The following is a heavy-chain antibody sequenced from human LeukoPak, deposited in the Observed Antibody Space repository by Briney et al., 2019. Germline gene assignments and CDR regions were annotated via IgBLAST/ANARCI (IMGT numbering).Heavy chain of an antibody. CDR3: ARGYHGHYYDSSGSIDY. J-gene: IGHJ4*02. V-gene: IGHV4-31*03. D-gene: IGHD3-22*01. Sequence: SETLSLTCTVSGGSISSGGYYWSWIRQHPGKGLEWIGYIYYSGSTYYNPSLKSRVTISVDTSKNQFSLKLSSVTAADTAVYHCARGYHGHYYDSSGSIDYWGQGTLVTVSS. CDR1: GGSISSGGYY. CDR2: IYYSGST.